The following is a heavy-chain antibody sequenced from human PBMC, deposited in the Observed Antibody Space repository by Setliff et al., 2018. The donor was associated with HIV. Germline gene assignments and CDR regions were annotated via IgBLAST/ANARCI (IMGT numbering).Heavy chain of an antibody. CDR2: IDTNTGKP. Sequence: ASVKVSCKAPGYSHNKYGMNWVRQAPGQGLEWMGWIDTNTGKPTYVQGTTGRFVFSLDTSVNATYLQITALNTEDTAVYYCARAGAYYYDGSGYKIFTHFDSWGQGTLVTVSS. J-gene: IGHJ4*02. V-gene: IGHV7-4-1*02. CDR3: ARAGAYYYDGSGYKIFTHFDS. CDR1: GYSHNKYG. D-gene: IGHD3-22*01.